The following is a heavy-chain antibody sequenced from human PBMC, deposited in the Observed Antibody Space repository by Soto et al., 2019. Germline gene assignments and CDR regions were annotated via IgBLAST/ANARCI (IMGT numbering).Heavy chain of an antibody. V-gene: IGHV4-30-4*01. J-gene: IGHJ4*02. CDR2: IYYSGNT. CDR3: AREGGESSDGLCYFDS. Sequence: SETLSLTCTVSGGSTSSDNYWSWIRQPPGKGLEWIGHIYYSGNTDYNPSLKSRLAISIDTSKNQFSLKLSSVTAADTAVYFCAREGGESSDGLCYFDSWGQGSLVTVSS. CDR1: GGSTSSDNY. D-gene: IGHD3-16*01.